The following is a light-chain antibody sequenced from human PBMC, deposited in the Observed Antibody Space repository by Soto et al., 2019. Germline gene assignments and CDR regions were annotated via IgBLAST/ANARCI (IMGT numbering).Light chain of an antibody. J-gene: IGKJ4*01. V-gene: IGKV3-15*01. CDR2: GAS. CDR3: QQYNNWPLT. CDR1: QSVRSH. Sequence: EIVMTQYPSTLSASPGDRATLSCRASQSVRSHLAWYQQKPGQAPRPLIYGASTRATGIPARFSGSGSGTEFTLTITSLQSEDFAVYYCQQYNNWPLTFGGGTKVDI.